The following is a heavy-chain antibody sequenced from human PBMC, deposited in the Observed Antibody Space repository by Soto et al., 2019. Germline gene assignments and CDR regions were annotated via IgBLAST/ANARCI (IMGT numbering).Heavy chain of an antibody. J-gene: IGHJ4*02. CDR2: FSTGGDGGTA. D-gene: IGHD3-10*01. Sequence: GGSLRLSCAVSGFTFSSYSMSWVRQAPGKGLEWVSGFSTGGDGGTAYYIDSVNGRFTTSRDNSKNTLFLQMNSLRAEDTAIYYCAKKVNSGPGSQYFDFWGQGTLVTVS. V-gene: IGHV3-23*01. CDR3: AKKVNSGPGSQYFDF. CDR1: GFTFSSYS.